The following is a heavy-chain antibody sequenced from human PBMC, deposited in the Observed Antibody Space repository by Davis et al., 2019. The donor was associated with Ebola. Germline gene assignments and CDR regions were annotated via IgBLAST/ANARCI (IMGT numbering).Heavy chain of an antibody. CDR2: IYYSGST. D-gene: IGHD2-15*01. V-gene: IGHV4-59*01. CDR1: GGPISSYY. CDR3: AREGGCSGGRCYFNNWFDP. J-gene: IGHJ5*02. Sequence: SETLSLTCTASGGPISSYYWSWIRQPPGKGLEWIGYIYYSGSTNYNPSLKSRVTISIERSKNQFSLKLSTVTAADTAVYYCAREGGCSGGRCYFNNWFDPWGQGTLVTVSS.